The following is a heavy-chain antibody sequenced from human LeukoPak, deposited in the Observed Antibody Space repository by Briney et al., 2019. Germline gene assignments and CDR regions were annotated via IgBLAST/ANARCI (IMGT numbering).Heavy chain of an antibody. V-gene: IGHV3-23*01. Sequence: GGCLRLSCAASVFTFSSYSMSWVRQAPGKGLEWISAISGSGGSTYYADSVKGRFTISRDNSKNTLYLQMNSLRAEDTAVYYCAKGRTGDYYYYGMDVWGQGTTVTVSS. CDR2: ISGSGGST. J-gene: IGHJ6*02. CDR3: AKGRTGDYYYYGMDV. CDR1: VFTFSSYS. D-gene: IGHD3-10*01.